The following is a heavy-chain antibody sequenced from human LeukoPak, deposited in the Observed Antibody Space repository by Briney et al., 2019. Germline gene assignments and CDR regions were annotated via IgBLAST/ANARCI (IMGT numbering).Heavy chain of an antibody. J-gene: IGHJ4*02. V-gene: IGHV3-23*01. CDR2: ISGSGGST. D-gene: IGHD3-9*01. Sequence: GGSLRLSCAASGFTFSSYAMSWVRQAPGKGLEWVSAISGSGGSTYYADSVKGRFTISRDNSKNTLYLQMNSLRAEDTAVYYCARGHRAILTGLDYWGQGTLVTVSS. CDR1: GFTFSSYA. CDR3: ARGHRAILTGLDY.